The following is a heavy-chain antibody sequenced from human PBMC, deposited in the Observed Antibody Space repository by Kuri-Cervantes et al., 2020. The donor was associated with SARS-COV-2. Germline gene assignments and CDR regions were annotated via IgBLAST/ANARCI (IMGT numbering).Heavy chain of an antibody. CDR3: ARDGRDGYNREFLAD. CDR1: GYTFTNYY. D-gene: IGHD5-24*01. V-gene: IGHV1-46*01. CDR2: INPGGGAT. J-gene: IGHJ4*02. Sequence: ASVKVSCKASGYTFTNYYIHWVRQAPGQGLEWMGIINPGGGATTSAQKFQGRVTMTRDTSTSTVYMELSSLRSEDTAVYFCARDGRDGYNREFLADWGQGTRVTVSS.